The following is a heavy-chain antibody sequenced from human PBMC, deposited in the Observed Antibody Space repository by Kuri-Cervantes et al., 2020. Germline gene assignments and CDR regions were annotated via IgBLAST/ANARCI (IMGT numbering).Heavy chain of an antibody. Sequence: KVSCKGSGYSFTSYWIGWVRQMPGKGLEWMGIIYPGDSDTRYSPSFQGQVTISADKSISTAYLQWSSLKASDTAMYYCARHLIIGIAVAGAAFDIWGQGTMVTVSS. CDR3: ARHLIIGIAVAGAAFDI. CDR1: GYSFTSYW. V-gene: IGHV5-51*01. J-gene: IGHJ3*02. CDR2: IYPGDSDT. D-gene: IGHD6-19*01.